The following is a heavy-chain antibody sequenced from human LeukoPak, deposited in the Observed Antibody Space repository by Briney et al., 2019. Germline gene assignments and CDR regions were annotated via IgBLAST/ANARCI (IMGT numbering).Heavy chain of an antibody. V-gene: IGHV3-49*03. CDR3: TRSPYLHYYFYYMDV. CDR1: GFTFGDYA. J-gene: IGHJ6*03. CDR2: IRSIHYGGTT. Sequence: GGSLRLSCTASGFTFGDYALIWFRQAPGKGLEWVGFIRSIHYGGTTEYAASVKGRFTVSRDDSKSIAYLQMNSLKTEDTAVYYCTRSPYLHYYFYYMDVWGKGTTVTVSS.